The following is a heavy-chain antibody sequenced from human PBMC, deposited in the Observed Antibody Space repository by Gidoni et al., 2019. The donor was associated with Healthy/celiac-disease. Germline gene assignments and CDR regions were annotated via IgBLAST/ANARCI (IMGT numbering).Heavy chain of an antibody. V-gene: IGHV3-30-3*01. D-gene: IGHD1-26*01. CDR3: ARDGASGSYSLYFDY. CDR2: ISYDGSNK. Sequence: QVQLVESGGGVVQPGRSLRLSCAASGFPFSSYAMHWVRQAPGKGLEWVAVISYDGSNKYYAASVKGRFTISRDNSKNTLYLQMNSLRAEDTAVYYCARDGASGSYSLYFDYWGQGTLVSVSS. CDR1: GFPFSSYA. J-gene: IGHJ4*02.